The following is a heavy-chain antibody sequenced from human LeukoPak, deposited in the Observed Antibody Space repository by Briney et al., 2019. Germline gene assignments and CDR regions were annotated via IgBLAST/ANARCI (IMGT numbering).Heavy chain of an antibody. CDR3: ARDRLVRGVTPTLFYYYGMDV. Sequence: SETLSLTCAVSGGSISSGGYSWSWIRQPPGKGLEWIGYIYHSGSTYYNPSLKSRVTISVDTSKNQFSLKLSSVTAADTAVYYCARDRLVRGVTPTLFYYYGMDVWGQGTTVTVSS. D-gene: IGHD3-10*01. V-gene: IGHV4-30-2*05. CDR1: GGSISSGGYS. CDR2: IYHSGST. J-gene: IGHJ6*02.